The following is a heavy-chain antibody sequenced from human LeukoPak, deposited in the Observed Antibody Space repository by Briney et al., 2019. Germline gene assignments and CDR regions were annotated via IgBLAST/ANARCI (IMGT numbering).Heavy chain of an antibody. J-gene: IGHJ5*02. D-gene: IGHD6-13*01. CDR2: MYYSGST. CDR1: GGSTSSGGYY. CDR3: ARRIAAAGTRWFDP. Sequence: SETLSLTCTVSGGSTSSGGYYWSWIRQHPGGGLQWIGYMYYSGSTYYNPSLKSRVTISVDTSKNQFSLKLSSVTAADTAVYYCARRIAAAGTRWFDPWGQGTLVTVSS. V-gene: IGHV4-31*03.